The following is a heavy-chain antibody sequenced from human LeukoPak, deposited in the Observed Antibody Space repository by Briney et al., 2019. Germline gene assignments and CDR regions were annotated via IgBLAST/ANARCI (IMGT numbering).Heavy chain of an antibody. V-gene: IGHV1-2*02. CDR2: INPNSGGT. CDR1: GYTFTGYY. CDR3: AREEVVPAAQYPSLFDP. Sequence: VASVKVSCKASGYTFTGYYMHWVRQAPGQGLEWMGWINPNSGGTNYAQKFQGRVTMTRDTSISTAYMELSRLRSDDTAVYYCAREEVVPAAQYPSLFDPWGQGTLVTVSS. J-gene: IGHJ5*02. D-gene: IGHD2-2*01.